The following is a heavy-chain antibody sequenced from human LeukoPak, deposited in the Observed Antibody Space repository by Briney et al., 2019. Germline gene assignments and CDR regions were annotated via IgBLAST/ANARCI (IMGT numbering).Heavy chain of an antibody. CDR1: GLTFSSYG. D-gene: IGHD6-19*01. CDR2: IRYDGSNQ. J-gene: IGHJ4*02. V-gene: IGHV3-30*02. Sequence: PGGSLRLSCAASGLTFSSYGMHWVRQAPGKGLDWVAFIRYDGSNQYYAASVKGRFTISRDSSKNTLYLQMDSLRGDDTAVYYCAKDMGYNTGWTRFDYWGQGTLVTVSS. CDR3: AKDMGYNTGWTRFDY.